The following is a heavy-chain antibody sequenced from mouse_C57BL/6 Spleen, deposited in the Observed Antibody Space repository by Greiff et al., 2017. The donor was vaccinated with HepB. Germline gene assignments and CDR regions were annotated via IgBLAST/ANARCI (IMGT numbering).Heavy chain of an antibody. V-gene: IGHV1-76*01. J-gene: IGHJ1*03. CDR1: GYTFTDYY. D-gene: IGHD2-1*01. Sequence: VKLQESGAELVRPGASVKLSCKASGYTFTDYYINWVKQRPGQGLEWIARIYPGSGNTYYNEKFKGKATLTAEKSSSTAYMQLSSLTSEDSAVYFCARNYYGNSHWYFDVWGTGTTVTVSS. CDR3: ARNYYGNSHWYFDV. CDR2: IYPGSGNT.